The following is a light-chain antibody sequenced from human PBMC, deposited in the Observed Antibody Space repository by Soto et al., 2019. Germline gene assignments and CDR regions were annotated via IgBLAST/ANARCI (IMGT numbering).Light chain of an antibody. Sequence: EIVMTQSPATLSVSPGERATLSCRASQSVSSNLAWYQQKPGQAPRLLIYGASTRATGIPARFSGSGSGTEFTLTISSLQSEDFATYFCQQSHNTPRTFDQGTKVDIK. CDR3: QQSHNTPRT. CDR2: GAS. CDR1: QSVSSN. V-gene: IGKV3-15*01. J-gene: IGKJ1*01.